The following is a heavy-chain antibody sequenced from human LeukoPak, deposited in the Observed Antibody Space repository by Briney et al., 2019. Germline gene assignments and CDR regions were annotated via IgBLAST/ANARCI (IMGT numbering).Heavy chain of an antibody. D-gene: IGHD3/OR15-3a*01. V-gene: IGHV3-30*18. J-gene: IGHJ4*02. Sequence: GRSLRLSCAASGFTFSSYGMHWVRQAPGKGLEWVAVISYDGSNKYYADSVKGRFTISRDNSKNTLYLQMNSLRAEDTAVYYCAKGWTGYHPPYYFDYWGQGTLVTVSS. CDR3: AKGWTGYHPPYYFDY. CDR1: GFTFSSYG. CDR2: ISYDGSNK.